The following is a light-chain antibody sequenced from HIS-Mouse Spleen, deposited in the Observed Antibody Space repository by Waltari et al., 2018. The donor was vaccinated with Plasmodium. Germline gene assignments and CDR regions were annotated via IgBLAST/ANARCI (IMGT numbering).Light chain of an antibody. CDR1: SSDVGSSNL. V-gene: IGLV2-23*01. J-gene: IGLJ1*01. CDR3: CSYAGSSTYV. Sequence: QSALTQPASVSGSPGPSITISCTGPSSDVGSSNLVPWYQQPPGKAPKLMIYEGSKRPSGVSNRFSGSKSGNTASLTISGLQAEDEADYYCCSYAGSSTYVFGTGTKVTVL. CDR2: EGS.